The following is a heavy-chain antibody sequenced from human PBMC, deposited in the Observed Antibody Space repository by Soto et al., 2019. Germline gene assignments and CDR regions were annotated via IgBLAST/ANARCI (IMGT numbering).Heavy chain of an antibody. V-gene: IGHV3-23*01. D-gene: IGHD3-10*01. CDR2: ISGSGGST. J-gene: IGHJ6*02. CDR3: AKDHIDGSGSYYKSYYYYGMDV. Sequence: GGSLRLSCAASGFTFSSYAMSWVRQAPGKGLEWVSAISGSGGSTYYADSVKGRFTISRDNSKNTLYLQMNSLRAEDTAVYYCAKDHIDGSGSYYKSYYYYGMDVWGQGTTVTVSS. CDR1: GFTFSSYA.